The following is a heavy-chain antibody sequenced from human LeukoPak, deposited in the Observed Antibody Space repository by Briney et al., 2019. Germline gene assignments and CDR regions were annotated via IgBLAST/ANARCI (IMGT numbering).Heavy chain of an antibody. J-gene: IGHJ3*02. CDR3: AREGHCSTTSCALDAIEI. CDR2: ISYDGSNK. Sequence: PGGSLRLSCEASGFKFFTFAMHWVRRAPGKGLEWVAIISYDGSNKYYGDSVKGRFTISRDNAKNSLSLQMNSLRAEDTAVYYCAREGHCSTTSCALDAIEIWGQGTLVAVSS. V-gene: IGHV3-30*07. CDR1: GFKFFTFA. D-gene: IGHD2-2*01.